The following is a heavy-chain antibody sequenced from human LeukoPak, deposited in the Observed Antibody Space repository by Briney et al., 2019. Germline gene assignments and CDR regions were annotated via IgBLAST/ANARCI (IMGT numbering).Heavy chain of an antibody. CDR3: ARSPHSPHYYDSSGYYSPRHYFDY. CDR1: GGSFSGYY. D-gene: IGHD3-22*01. J-gene: IGHJ4*02. Sequence: PSQTLSLTCAVYGGSFSGYYWSWIRQPPGKGLEWIGEINHSGSTNYNPSLKSRVTISVDTSKNQFSLKLSSVTAADTAVYYCARSPHSPHYYDSSGYYSPRHYFDYWGQGTLVTVSS. V-gene: IGHV4-34*01. CDR2: INHSGST.